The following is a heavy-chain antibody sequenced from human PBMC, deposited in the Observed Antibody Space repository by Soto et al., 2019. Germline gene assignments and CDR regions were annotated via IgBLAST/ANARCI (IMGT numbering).Heavy chain of an antibody. J-gene: IGHJ4*02. CDR1: GFSSSNYA. D-gene: IGHD6-6*01. Sequence: GGSLRLSCAASGFSSSNYAMNWVRQAPGKGLEWVSAISAGGSNTNYADSVKGRFTISSDNSKNTLYLQMNGLRADDTAVYYCAKEYSTSFDYWGQGTPVTVSS. CDR2: ISAGGSNT. V-gene: IGHV3-23*01. CDR3: AKEYSTSFDY.